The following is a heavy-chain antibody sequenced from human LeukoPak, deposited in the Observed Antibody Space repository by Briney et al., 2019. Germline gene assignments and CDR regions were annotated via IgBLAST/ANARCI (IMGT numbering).Heavy chain of an antibody. CDR2: ISAYNGNT. V-gene: IGHV1-18*01. J-gene: IGHJ4*02. Sequence: ASVKVSCKASGYTFTSYGISWVRQAPGQGLEWMGWISAYNGNTNYAQKLQGRVTMTTDTSTGTAYMELRSLRSDDTAVYYCARDRTVVTPFDYWGQGTLVTVSS. CDR3: ARDRTVVTPFDY. CDR1: GYTFTSYG. D-gene: IGHD2-21*02.